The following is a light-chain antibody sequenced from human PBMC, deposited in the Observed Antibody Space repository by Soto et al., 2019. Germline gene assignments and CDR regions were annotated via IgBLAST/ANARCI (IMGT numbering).Light chain of an antibody. CDR2: SAS. CDR3: QQYERYPLT. CDR1: QSVSGW. V-gene: IGKV1-5*03. Sequence: DIQMTQSPSTLSASVGDRVIITCRASQSVSGWLAWYRQKPGKAPELLIYSASTLETGVPSRFSGSGSATDFTLTVSSLQREDFATYYCQQYERYPLTFGGGTKVEIK. J-gene: IGKJ4*01.